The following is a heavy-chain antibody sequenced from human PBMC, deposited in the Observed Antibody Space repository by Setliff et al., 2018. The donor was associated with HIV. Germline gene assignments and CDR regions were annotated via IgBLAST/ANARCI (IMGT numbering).Heavy chain of an antibody. CDR2: IYSSGST. V-gene: IGHV4-61*09. CDR1: GGSISSGSYY. Sequence: SETLSLTCTVSGGSISSGSYYWSWIRQPAGKGLEWIGHIYSSGSTNYNPSLKSRVTISVDTSKNQFSLELSSVTAADTAVYYCAGASVPAATSLDHWGQGTLVTVSS. D-gene: IGHD2-2*01. CDR3: AGASVPAATSLDH. J-gene: IGHJ4*02.